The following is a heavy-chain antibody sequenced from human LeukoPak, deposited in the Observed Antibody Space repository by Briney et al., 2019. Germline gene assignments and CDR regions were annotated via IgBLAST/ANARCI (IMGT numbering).Heavy chain of an antibody. CDR1: GGSFSGYY. V-gene: IGHV4-34*01. CDR2: INHSGST. Sequence: SETLSLTCAVYGGSFSGYYWSWIRQPPGKGLEWIGEINHSGSTNYNPSLKSRVTISVDTSKNQFSLKLSSMTAADTAVYYCARENIVVVPAAVYYYYGMDVWGQGTTVTVSS. D-gene: IGHD2-2*01. J-gene: IGHJ6*02. CDR3: ARENIVVVPAAVYYYYGMDV.